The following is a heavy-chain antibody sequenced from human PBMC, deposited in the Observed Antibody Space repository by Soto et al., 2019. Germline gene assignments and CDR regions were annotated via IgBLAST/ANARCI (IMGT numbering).Heavy chain of an antibody. CDR2: VTGNADRT. D-gene: IGHD2-2*01. V-gene: IGHV3-23*01. Sequence: VQLLESGGGLVQPGGSLRLSCAASGFSFSNYAMTWVRQPPGKGLEWVSGVTGNADRTYYADSVKGRFTIFRDNSKNTLYLQMNSLRAEDMAIYYCARDCSSSSCSVWKYWGQGVLVTVSS. CDR1: GFSFSNYA. J-gene: IGHJ4*02. CDR3: ARDCSSSSCSVWKY.